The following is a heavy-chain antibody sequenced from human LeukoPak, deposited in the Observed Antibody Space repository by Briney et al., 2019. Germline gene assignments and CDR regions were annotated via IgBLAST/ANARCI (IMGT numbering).Heavy chain of an antibody. CDR2: IFHSGST. D-gene: IGHD3-10*01. CDR1: SGSIFSSNW. Sequence: PSGTLSLTCAVSSGSIFSSNWWSWVRQPPGKGLEWIGQIFHSGSTSYSPSLKSRVTISVDKSKNQFSLKLNSVTAADTAVYYCARRVNYYGSGSLFDYWGQGTLVTVSS. J-gene: IGHJ4*02. V-gene: IGHV4-4*02. CDR3: ARRVNYYGSGSLFDY.